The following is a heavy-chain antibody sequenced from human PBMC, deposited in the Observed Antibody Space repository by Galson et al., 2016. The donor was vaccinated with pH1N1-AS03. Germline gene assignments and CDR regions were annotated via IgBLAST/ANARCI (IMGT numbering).Heavy chain of an antibody. J-gene: IGHJ3*02. D-gene: IGHD2-2*01. CDR3: ARVTGFYQISALNI. Sequence: SLTCTVSGGSVSGYYWSWIRQPPGKGLEWIGYIYYKGSTTYTPSLKSRVTISVDTSKNHFSLKLTSVTAADTAVYYCARVTGFYQISALNIWGQGTMVTVSS. CDR2: IYYKGST. V-gene: IGHV4-59*02. CDR1: GGSVSGYY.